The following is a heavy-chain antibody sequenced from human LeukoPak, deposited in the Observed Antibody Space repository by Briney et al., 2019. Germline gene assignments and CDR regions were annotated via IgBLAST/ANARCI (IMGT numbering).Heavy chain of an antibody. CDR3: FSSIAVAGDYYYMDV. V-gene: IGHV5-51*01. CDR1: GYSFTNYW. D-gene: IGHD6-19*01. Sequence: NAGESLQISCQGSGYSFTNYWIGWVRQLPGKGLEWMGIIYPGDSDTRYSPSFQGQVTISADKSISTAYLQWSSLKASDSAMYYCFSSIAVAGDYYYMDVWGKGTTVTVSS. J-gene: IGHJ6*03. CDR2: IYPGDSDT.